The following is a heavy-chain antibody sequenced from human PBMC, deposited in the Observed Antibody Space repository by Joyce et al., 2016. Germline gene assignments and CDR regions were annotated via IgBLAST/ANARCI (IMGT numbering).Heavy chain of an antibody. Sequence: QVQLEQSGAEMKKPGASVKVSCKASGYTFTNYDLNWVRQATGQGLEWMGWMSPNSGNTDSAQKFQGRVTITRNTSISTAYMELSSLKSEDTAVYYCARGRVYYYYGMDIWGQGTTVTVSS. CDR1: GYTFTNYD. V-gene: IGHV1-8*01. J-gene: IGHJ6*02. CDR3: ARGRVYYYYGMDI. CDR2: MSPNSGNT.